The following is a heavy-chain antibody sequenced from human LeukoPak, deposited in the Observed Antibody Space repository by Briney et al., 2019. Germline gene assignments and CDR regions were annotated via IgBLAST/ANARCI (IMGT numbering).Heavy chain of an antibody. V-gene: IGHV3-30*04. Sequence: QPGGSLRLSCEASGFTFSNYDIHWVRQTPGKGLEWVAAISSDGVEKHYADSVKGRFTISRDNSKSTLYLQMNSLRAEDTALYYCAREGHYDILTGYSPLEYYFYYMDVWGKGTTVTVSS. J-gene: IGHJ6*03. CDR3: AREGHYDILTGYSPLEYYFYYMDV. D-gene: IGHD3-9*01. CDR2: ISSDGVEK. CDR1: GFTFSNYD.